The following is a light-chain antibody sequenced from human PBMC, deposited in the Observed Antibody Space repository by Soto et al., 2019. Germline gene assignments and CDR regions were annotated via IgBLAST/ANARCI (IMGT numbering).Light chain of an antibody. J-gene: IGKJ1*01. CDR1: ESIRSW. CDR3: QQYFRHAT. Sequence: DIQMTQSPSTLSASRGDSVTITCRASESIRSWVAWYQQTPGKAPKILINKASELEGGVPPRFSGSGSGTEFTLTISSLQPDDFATYYSQQYFRHATFGQGTKVDIK. CDR2: KAS. V-gene: IGKV1-5*03.